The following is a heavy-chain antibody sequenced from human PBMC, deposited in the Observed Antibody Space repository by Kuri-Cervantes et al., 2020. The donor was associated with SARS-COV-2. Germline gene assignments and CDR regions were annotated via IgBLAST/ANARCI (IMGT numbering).Heavy chain of an antibody. V-gene: IGHV3-20*04. Sequence: GESLKISCAASGFTFDDYGMSWVRQAPGKGLEWVSGINWNGGSTGYADSVKGRFTISRDNAKNSLYLQMNSLRAEDTAVYYCAREKGGCSGGSCFYFDYWGQGTLVTVSS. CDR2: INWNGGST. CDR3: AREKGGCSGGSCFYFDY. J-gene: IGHJ4*02. CDR1: GFTFDDYG. D-gene: IGHD2-15*01.